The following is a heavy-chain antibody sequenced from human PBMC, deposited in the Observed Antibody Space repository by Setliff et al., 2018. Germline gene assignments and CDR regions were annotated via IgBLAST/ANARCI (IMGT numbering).Heavy chain of an antibody. CDR3: ARGPSPTVTPSRLIYFYHMDV. D-gene: IGHD4-17*01. V-gene: IGHV1-69*10. CDR1: GDPFNAYG. Sequence: SVKVSCKASGDPFNAYGVSWVRQAPGQGLEWMGAIIPVLGMTDYAQKFQGRLTITADQSTTTVYMELSSLRFDDTDLYYCARGPSPTVTPSRLIYFYHMDVWGTGTTVTVSS. CDR2: IIPVLGMT. J-gene: IGHJ6*03.